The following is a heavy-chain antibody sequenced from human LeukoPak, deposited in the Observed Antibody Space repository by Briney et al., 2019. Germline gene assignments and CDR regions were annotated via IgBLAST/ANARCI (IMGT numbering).Heavy chain of an antibody. D-gene: IGHD4-17*01. Sequence: PGRSLRLSCAASGFTFDDYAMHWVRQAPGKGLEWVSGISWNSGSIGYADSVKGRFTISRDNAKNSLYLQMNSLRAEDTAVYYCARDRFMTTVVTSLGPAAFDIWGQGTMVTVSS. CDR3: ARDRFMTTVVTSLGPAAFDI. J-gene: IGHJ3*02. CDR2: ISWNSGSI. CDR1: GFTFDDYA. V-gene: IGHV3-9*01.